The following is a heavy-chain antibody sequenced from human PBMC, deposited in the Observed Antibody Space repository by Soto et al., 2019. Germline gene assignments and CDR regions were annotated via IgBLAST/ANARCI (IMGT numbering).Heavy chain of an antibody. Sequence: QLQLRESGPGLVKPSETLSLTCTVSGGSISNPIYYWAWIRQPPGKGLEWIGSIFYSGSTYYNPSLRSRVTVSVDTSQNQFSLRLSSVTAAVTAVYYCAGRTSLASVEIFSGGLSGYNWVDPWGRGNLVTVSS. CDR1: GGSISNPIYY. CDR3: AGRTSLASVEIFSGGLSGYNWVDP. CDR2: IFYSGST. V-gene: IGHV4-39*01. J-gene: IGHJ5*01. D-gene: IGHD3-3*01.